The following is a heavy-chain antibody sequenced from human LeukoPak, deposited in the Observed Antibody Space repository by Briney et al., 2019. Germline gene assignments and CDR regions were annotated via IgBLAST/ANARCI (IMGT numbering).Heavy chain of an antibody. V-gene: IGHV4-34*01. CDR3: ARVGVKLRFLEWYPHYYFDY. Sequence: SQTLSLTCAVYGGSFSGYYWSWIRQPPGKGLEWIGEINHSGSTNYNPSLKSRVTISVDTSKNQFSLKLSSVTAADTAVYYCARVGVKLRFLEWYPHYYFDYWGQRTLVRVSS. D-gene: IGHD3-3*01. CDR2: INHSGST. CDR1: GGSFSGYY. J-gene: IGHJ4*02.